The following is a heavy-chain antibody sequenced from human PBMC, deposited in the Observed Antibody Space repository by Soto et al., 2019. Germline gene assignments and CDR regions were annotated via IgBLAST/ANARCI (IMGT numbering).Heavy chain of an antibody. CDR3: ARNRVLRYFDWLYNYYYGMDV. V-gene: IGHV4-34*01. CDR1: GGSFSGYY. D-gene: IGHD3-9*01. Sequence: LSLTCAVYGGSFSGYYWSWIRQPPGKGLEWIGEINHSGSTNYNPSLKSRVTISVDTSKNQFSLKLSSVTAADTAVYYCARNRVLRYFDWLYNYYYGMDVWGQGTTVTVSS. CDR2: INHSGST. J-gene: IGHJ6*02.